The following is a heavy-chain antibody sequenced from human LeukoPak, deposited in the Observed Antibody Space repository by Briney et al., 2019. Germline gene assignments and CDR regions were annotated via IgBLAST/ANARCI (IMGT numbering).Heavy chain of an antibody. CDR1: GSSFSSYW. CDR2: IKQDGSEK. V-gene: IGHV3-7*03. Sequence: GSLRLSCAVSGSSFSSYWMNWVRQAPGKGLEWVANIKQDGSEKYYVDSVKGRFTISRDNAKNSLYLQMNSLRAEDTAVYYCARDRWGPVDYWGQGTLVTVSS. J-gene: IGHJ4*02. CDR3: ARDRWGPVDY. D-gene: IGHD2-21*02.